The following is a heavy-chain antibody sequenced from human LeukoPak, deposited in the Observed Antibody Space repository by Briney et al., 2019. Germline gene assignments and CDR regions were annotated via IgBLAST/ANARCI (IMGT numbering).Heavy chain of an antibody. J-gene: IGHJ4*02. CDR2: ISSNGGST. Sequence: GGSLRLSCVASGFTFSSYAMHWVRQAPGKGLEYVSAISSNGGSTYYANSVKGRFTISRDNSKNTLYLQMGSLRAEDMAVYYCARDGWGLGSYYNVYLDYWGQGTLVTVSS. V-gene: IGHV3-64*01. CDR1: GFTFSSYA. CDR3: ARDGWGLGSYYNVYLDY. D-gene: IGHD3-10*01.